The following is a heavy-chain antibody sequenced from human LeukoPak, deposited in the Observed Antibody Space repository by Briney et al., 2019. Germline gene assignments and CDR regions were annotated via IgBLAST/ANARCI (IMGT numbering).Heavy chain of an antibody. Sequence: PSETLSLTCAVSGGSLTSSSYHWGWIRQPPGKGLEWIGSMYYTGTTYYKPSLKSRVTISGDTSRKQFSLKLISVTAADAAVYYCARGSYISSSWYYFDYWRQGTLVTVSS. D-gene: IGHD6-13*01. CDR1: GGSLTSSSYH. CDR3: ARGSYISSSWYYFDY. J-gene: IGHJ4*02. V-gene: IGHV4-39*01. CDR2: MYYTGTT.